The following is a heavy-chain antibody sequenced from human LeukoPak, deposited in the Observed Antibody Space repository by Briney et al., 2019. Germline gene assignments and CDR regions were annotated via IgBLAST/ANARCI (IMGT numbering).Heavy chain of an antibody. J-gene: IGHJ3*02. V-gene: IGHV1-24*01. CDR3: ATHYPVYYFDTRKSVGAFDI. D-gene: IGHD3-22*01. CDR1: GYTLTELS. Sequence: ASVKVSCKVSGYTLTELSMHWVRQAPVKGLEWMGGLDPEDGEIIYAQKFQGRVTMTEDTSTDTAYMELSSLRSEDTAVYYCATHYPVYYFDTRKSVGAFDIWGQGTMVTVSS. CDR2: LDPEDGEI.